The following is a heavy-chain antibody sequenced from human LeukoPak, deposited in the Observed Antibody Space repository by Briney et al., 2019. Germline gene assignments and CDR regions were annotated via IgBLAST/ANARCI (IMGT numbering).Heavy chain of an antibody. Sequence: NPSETLSLTCTVSGGSISSSSYYWGWIRQPPGKGLEWIGSIYYSGSTYYNPSLKSRVTISVDTSKNQFSLKLSSVTAADTAVYYCARSPYSDPVTIDYWGQGTLVTVSS. CDR2: IYYSGST. D-gene: IGHD5-18*01. CDR1: GGSISSSSYY. CDR3: ARSPYSDPVTIDY. V-gene: IGHV4-39*01. J-gene: IGHJ4*02.